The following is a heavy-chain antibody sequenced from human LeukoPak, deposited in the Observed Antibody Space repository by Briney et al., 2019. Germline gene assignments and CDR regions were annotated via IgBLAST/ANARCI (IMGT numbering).Heavy chain of an antibody. D-gene: IGHD6-19*01. Sequence: ASVKVSCKASGGTFSSYAISWVRQAPGQGLEWMGGIIPIFGTANYAQKFQGRVTITADESTSTAYMELSSLRSEDTAVYYCAYVGIQLWGYSSGWYYFDYWGQGTLVTVSS. CDR1: GGTFSSYA. V-gene: IGHV1-69*13. J-gene: IGHJ4*02. CDR3: AYVGIQLWGYSSGWYYFDY. CDR2: IIPIFGTA.